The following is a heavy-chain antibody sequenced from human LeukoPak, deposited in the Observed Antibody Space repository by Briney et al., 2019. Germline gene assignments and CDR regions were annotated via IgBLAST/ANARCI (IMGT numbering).Heavy chain of an antibody. Sequence: PSETLSLTCTVSDGSIYSYYWSWIRQPPGKGLEWIGYVYYSGSTNYNPSLKSRVTISVDTSKNQFSLKLNSVNAADTAVYYCARSGTAAGRRDYWGQGTLVTVSS. CDR1: DGSIYSYY. CDR3: ARSGTAAGRRDY. CDR2: VYYSGST. J-gene: IGHJ4*02. V-gene: IGHV4-59*01. D-gene: IGHD6-13*01.